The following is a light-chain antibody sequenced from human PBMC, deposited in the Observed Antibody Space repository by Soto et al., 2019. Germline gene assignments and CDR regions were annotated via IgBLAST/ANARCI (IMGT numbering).Light chain of an antibody. CDR2: DVS. V-gene: IGLV2-14*01. CDR1: SSDVGGYNY. J-gene: IGLJ2*01. Sequence: QSALTQPGSVSGSPGQSITISCTGTSSDVGGYNYVSWYQQHPGKAPKLMIYDVSNRPSGVSNRFSGSKSGNTASLTISGLQAEDEADYYCSSYTSSSTLEVVFGGGTQLTVL. CDR3: SSYTSSSTLEVV.